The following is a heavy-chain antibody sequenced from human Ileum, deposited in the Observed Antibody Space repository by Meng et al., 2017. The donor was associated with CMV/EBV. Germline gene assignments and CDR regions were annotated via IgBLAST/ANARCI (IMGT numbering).Heavy chain of an antibody. CDR2: IDPKSGGT. CDR1: GYTFTTYY. V-gene: IGHV1-2*02. Sequence: VQLVQSVAEVKKPGSSVKVSCKTSGYTFTTYYIHWVRQAPRQGLEWMGWIDPKSGGTDYAQNFQGRVTMTGDTSISTAYMELSSLRSDDTAVYYCAKVTAGTVAFDYWGQGTLVTVSS. CDR3: AKVTAGTVAFDY. J-gene: IGHJ4*02. D-gene: IGHD6-13*01.